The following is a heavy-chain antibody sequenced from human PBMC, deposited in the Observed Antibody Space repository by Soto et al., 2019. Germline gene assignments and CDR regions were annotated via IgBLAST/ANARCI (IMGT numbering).Heavy chain of an antibody. D-gene: IGHD5-18*01. V-gene: IGHV3-30*18. CDR1: GFTFTSYG. J-gene: IGHJ6*02. Sequence: AGGSLRLSCAASGFTFTSYGMHWVRQAPGKGLEWVAVISYDGSNTYYTDSVKGRFTISRDNSKNTLYLQMNSLRAEDTAVYYCAKDRGTAMASYYYYYGMDVWGQGTTVTVSS. CDR2: ISYDGSNT. CDR3: AKDRGTAMASYYYYYGMDV.